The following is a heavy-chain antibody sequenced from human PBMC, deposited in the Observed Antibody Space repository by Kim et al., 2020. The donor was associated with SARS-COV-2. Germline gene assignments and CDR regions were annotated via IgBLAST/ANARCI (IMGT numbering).Heavy chain of an antibody. CDR3: ARASSRITGTPSIFDL. J-gene: IGHJ2*01. D-gene: IGHD1-7*01. CDR2: IYYSGST. CDR1: GGSISSYY. V-gene: IGHV4-59*13. Sequence: SETLSLTCTVSGGSISSYYWSWIRQPPGKGLEWIGYIYYSGSTNYNPSLKSRVTISVDTSKNQFSLKLSSVTAADTAVYYCARASSRITGTPSIFDLWGRGTLVTVSS.